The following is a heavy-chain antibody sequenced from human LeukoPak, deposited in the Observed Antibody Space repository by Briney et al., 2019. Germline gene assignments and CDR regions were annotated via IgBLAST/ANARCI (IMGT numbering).Heavy chain of an antibody. V-gene: IGHV4-30-2*01. J-gene: IGHJ6*03. CDR2: IYHSGST. Sequence: SETLSLTCAVSGGTISSGGYSWSWIRQPPGKGLEWIGYIYHSGSTYYNPSLKSRVTVSVDRSKNQFSLKLSSVTAADTAVYYCARLTVGGYSYGYYYYYYYMDVWGKGTTVTVSS. CDR1: GGTISSGGYS. CDR3: ARLTVGGYSYGYYYYYYYMDV. D-gene: IGHD5-18*01.